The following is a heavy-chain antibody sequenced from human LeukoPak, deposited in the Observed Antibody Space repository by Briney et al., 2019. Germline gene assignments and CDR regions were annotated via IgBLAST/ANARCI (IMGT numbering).Heavy chain of an antibody. CDR2: INSDGSST. J-gene: IGHJ4*02. V-gene: IGHV3-74*01. CDR3: ARDMYYYDSSGLFDY. CDR1: GFTFSSYW. D-gene: IGHD3-22*01. Sequence: GGSLRLSCAAPGFTFSSYWMHWVRQAPGKGLVWVSRINSDGSSTSYADSVKGRFTISRDNAKNTLYLQMNSLRAEDTAVYYCARDMYYYDSSGLFDYWGQGTLVTVSS.